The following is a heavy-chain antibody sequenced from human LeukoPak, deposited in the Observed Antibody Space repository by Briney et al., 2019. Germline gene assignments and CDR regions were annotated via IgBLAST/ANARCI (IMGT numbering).Heavy chain of an antibody. CDR2: ISYDGSNK. J-gene: IGHJ6*03. D-gene: IGHD6-13*01. Sequence: GRSLRLSCAASGFTFSSYAMHWVRQAPGKGLGWVAVISYDGSNKYYADSVKGRFTISRDNSKNTLYLQMNSLRAEDTAVYYCARDRIAAAANNYYYYYMDVWGQGTMVTVSS. CDR1: GFTFSSYA. CDR3: ARDRIAAAANNYYYYYMDV. V-gene: IGHV3-30*07.